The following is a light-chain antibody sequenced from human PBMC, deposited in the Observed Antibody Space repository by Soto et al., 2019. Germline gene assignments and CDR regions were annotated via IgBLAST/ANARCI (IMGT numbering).Light chain of an antibody. J-gene: IGKJ4*01. CDR1: QSVNSDY. CDR3: QQRSNWPLT. V-gene: IGKV3D-20*02. Sequence: EIVLTQSPGTLSLSPGERATLSCRSSQSVNSDYLGWFQQKPGQAPRLLIYGASTRATGIPDRFSGSGSGTDFTLTISRLEPEDFAVYYCQQRSNWPLTFGGGTKVDI. CDR2: GAS.